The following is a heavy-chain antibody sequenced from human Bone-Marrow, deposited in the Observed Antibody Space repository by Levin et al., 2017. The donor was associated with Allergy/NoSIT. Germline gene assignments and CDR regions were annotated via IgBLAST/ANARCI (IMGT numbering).Heavy chain of an antibody. CDR3: ARVQGGLRWLGYGLDV. CDR1: GGSFTGYY. V-gene: IGHV4-34*01. CDR2: INHSADT. J-gene: IGHJ6*02. D-gene: IGHD4-23*01. Sequence: ESLKISCGLYGGSFTGYYWSWIRQTPGKGLEWIGQINHSADTKYNPSLTSRVTISVDMSKNQFSLQLTSVTAADTAGYYCARVQGGLRWLGYGLDVWGPGTTVTVSS.